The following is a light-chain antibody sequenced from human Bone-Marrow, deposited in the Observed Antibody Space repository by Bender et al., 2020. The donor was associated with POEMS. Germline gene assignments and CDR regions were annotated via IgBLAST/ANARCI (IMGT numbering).Light chain of an antibody. V-gene: IGLV1-47*02. CDR2: ADD. J-gene: IGLJ3*02. CDR1: SIGRNP. Sequence: QSVLTQPPSASGTPGQRVTISCSGGSIGRNPINWYQQLPGTAPRLVIYADDRRPSGVPDRFSGSRSATSASLVISGLRSDDEADYYCAAWDDSLSRWVFGGGTKLTVL. CDR3: AAWDDSLSRWV.